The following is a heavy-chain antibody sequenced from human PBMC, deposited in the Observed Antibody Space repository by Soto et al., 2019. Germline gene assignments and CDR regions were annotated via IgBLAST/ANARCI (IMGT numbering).Heavy chain of an antibody. CDR1: GFSLSTSGVG. J-gene: IGHJ4*02. CDR3: ARSYYYDSSGYCLDY. CDR2: IYWDDDK. V-gene: IGHV2-5*02. Sequence: QITLKESGPTLVKPTQTLTLTCTFSGFSLSTSGVGVGWIRQPPGKALEWLALIYWDDDKRYSPTLKSRLTITKDTSKNQVLLTMTNMDPVDTATYYCARSYYYDSSGYCLDYWGQGTLVTVSS. D-gene: IGHD3-22*01.